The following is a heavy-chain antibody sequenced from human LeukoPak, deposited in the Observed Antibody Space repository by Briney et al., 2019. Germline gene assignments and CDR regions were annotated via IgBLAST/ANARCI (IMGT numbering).Heavy chain of an antibody. CDR2: IYSGGTT. D-gene: IGHD1-26*01. CDR1: GFIVSDNY. V-gene: IGHV3-53*01. Sequence: GGSLRLSCAASGFIVSDNYMSWVRQAPGKGLEWVSVIYSGGTTYYADSVKGRFTISRDNSKNTVYLQMNSLRAEDTAVYYCARPLSIEGAFDIWGQGTMVTVSS. CDR3: ARPLSIEGAFDI. J-gene: IGHJ3*02.